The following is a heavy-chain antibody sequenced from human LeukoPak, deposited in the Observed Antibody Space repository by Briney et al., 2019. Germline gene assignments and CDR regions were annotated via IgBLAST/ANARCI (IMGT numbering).Heavy chain of an antibody. CDR2: INPSGGST. V-gene: IGHV1-46*01. CDR1: GYTFTSYG. CDR3: ARDHDFWSGDHDAFDI. J-gene: IGHJ3*02. Sequence: ASVKVSCKASGYTFTSYGISWVRQAPGQGLEWMGIINPSGGSTSYAQKFQGRVTMTRDTSTSTVYMELSSLRSEDTAVYYCARDHDFWSGDHDAFDIWGQGTMVTVSS. D-gene: IGHD3-3*01.